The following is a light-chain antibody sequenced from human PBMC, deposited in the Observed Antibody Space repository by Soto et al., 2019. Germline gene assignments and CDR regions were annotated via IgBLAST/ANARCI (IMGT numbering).Light chain of an antibody. V-gene: IGKV1-39*01. CDR3: QQSYSTLSIT. J-gene: IGKJ5*01. CDR1: ESISRH. CDR2: AAS. Sequence: DIQMTQSPSSLSASVGDRVTITCRASESISRHLNWYQQKPGKAPNLLIYAASSLQNGVPSRFSVSGSGTDFTLTISNLQPEDFATYYCQQSYSTLSITCGQGTLLEIK.